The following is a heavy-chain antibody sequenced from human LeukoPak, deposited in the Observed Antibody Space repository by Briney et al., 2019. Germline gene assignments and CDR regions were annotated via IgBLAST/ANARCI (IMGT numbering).Heavy chain of an antibody. J-gene: IGHJ6*03. Sequence: SETLSLTCTVSGGSISSYCWSWIRQPAGKGLEWIGRIYTSGSTNYNPSLKSRVTMSVDTSENQFSLKLSSVTAADTAVYYCARTGMITMVRGALDGCYYMDVWGKGTTVTVSS. D-gene: IGHD3-10*01. CDR3: ARTGMITMVRGALDGCYYMDV. CDR1: GGSISSYC. CDR2: IYTSGST. V-gene: IGHV4-4*07.